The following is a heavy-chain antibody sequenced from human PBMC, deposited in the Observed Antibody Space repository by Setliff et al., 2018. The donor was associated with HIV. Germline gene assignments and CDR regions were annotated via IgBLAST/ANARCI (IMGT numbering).Heavy chain of an antibody. CDR3: ARDRVSSWPI. V-gene: IGHV3-66*02. J-gene: IGHJ3*02. CDR1: GITFSRYA. CDR2: IYSGGST. D-gene: IGHD6-13*01. Sequence: GGSLRLSCAASGITFSRYAMHWVRQAPGEGLEWVSVIYSGGSTYYADSVKGRFTISRDNSKNTLYLQMNSLRAEDTAVYYCARDRVSSWPIWGQGTMVTVSS.